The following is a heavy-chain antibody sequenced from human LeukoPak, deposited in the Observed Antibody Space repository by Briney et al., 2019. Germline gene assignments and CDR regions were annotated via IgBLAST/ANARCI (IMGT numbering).Heavy chain of an antibody. J-gene: IGHJ4*02. V-gene: IGHV1-2*02. D-gene: IGHD1-1*01. CDR3: ARDRAGGANDNHFDY. Sequence: GASVKVSCKASGHTFTGYYMHWVRQAPGQGLEWMGWISPNGGVTNYAQKFQGRVTMTRDTSISTAYMELSRLRSDDTAVYYCARDRAGGANDNHFDYWGQGTLVTVSS. CDR2: ISPNGGVT. CDR1: GHTFTGYY.